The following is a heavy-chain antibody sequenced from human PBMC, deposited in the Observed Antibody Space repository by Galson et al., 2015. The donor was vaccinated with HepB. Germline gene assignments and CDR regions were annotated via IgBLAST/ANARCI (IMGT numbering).Heavy chain of an antibody. Sequence: CAISGDSVSSHRPAWNWIRQSPSRGLEWLGRTYYVSRWNTEYPISVKSRISIKPDISKNQFSLQLNSVTPDDTAVYYCVRGLGTTGLKYWGLGTLVTVSS. CDR2: TYYVSRWNT. D-gene: IGHD1-7*01. CDR1: GDSVSSHRPA. J-gene: IGHJ4*02. V-gene: IGHV6-1*01. CDR3: VRGLGTTGLKY.